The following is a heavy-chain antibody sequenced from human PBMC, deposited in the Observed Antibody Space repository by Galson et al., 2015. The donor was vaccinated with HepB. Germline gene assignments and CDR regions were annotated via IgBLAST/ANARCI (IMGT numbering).Heavy chain of an antibody. CDR2: MSYDGSNK. D-gene: IGHD4-17*01. Sequence: SLRLSCATSGFTFSKYAMHWVRQAPGKGLEWVAVMSYDGSNKNYADSVKGRFTISRDNSKNTLYLQMNSLRGEDTAVYYCARGPTGYYYYGMDVWGRGTTVTVSS. CDR3: ARGPTGYYYYGMDV. J-gene: IGHJ6*02. CDR1: GFTFSKYA. V-gene: IGHV3-30-3*01.